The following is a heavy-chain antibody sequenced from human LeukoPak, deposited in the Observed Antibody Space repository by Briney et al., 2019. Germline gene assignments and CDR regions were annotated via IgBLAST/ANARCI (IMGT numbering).Heavy chain of an antibody. D-gene: IGHD5-12*01. J-gene: IGHJ6*03. CDR3: AKGSGYSGYDSHYYYYMDV. V-gene: IGHV3-33*06. Sequence: GGSLRLSCAASGFTFSSYGMHWVRQAPGKGLEWVAVIWYDGSNKYYADSVKGRFTISRDNSKNTLYLQTNSLRAEDTAVYYCAKGSGYSGYDSHYYYYMDVWGKGTTVTVSS. CDR2: IWYDGSNK. CDR1: GFTFSSYG.